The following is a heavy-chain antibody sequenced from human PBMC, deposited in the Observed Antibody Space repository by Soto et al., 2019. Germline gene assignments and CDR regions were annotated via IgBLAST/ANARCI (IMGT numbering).Heavy chain of an antibody. CDR2: IDPSDSYI. CDR3: ARRGSSSSFFYDS. V-gene: IGHV5-10-1*03. D-gene: IGHD6-6*01. CDR1: XXXXTSXW. J-gene: IGHJ4*02. Sequence: EVQLVQSGAEVKKPGESLXXSXXXXXXXXTSXWISXVRQMPGEGLEWMGRIDPSDSYINYSPSFQGRVTISADKSISTAYLQWSSLKASDTAMYYCARRGSSSSFFYDSWGQGTLVTVSS.